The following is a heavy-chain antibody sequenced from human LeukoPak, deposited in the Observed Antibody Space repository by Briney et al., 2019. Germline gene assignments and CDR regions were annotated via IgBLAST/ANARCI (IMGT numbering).Heavy chain of an antibody. Sequence: GASVKVSCKASGCTFTSYYMHWVRQAPGQGLEWMGIINPSGGSTSYAQKFQGRVTMTRDTSTSTVYMELSSLRSEDTAVYYCARDRELQQWLVPFDPWGQGTLVTVSS. CDR2: INPSGGST. D-gene: IGHD6-19*01. CDR3: ARDRELQQWLVPFDP. V-gene: IGHV1-46*01. J-gene: IGHJ5*02. CDR1: GCTFTSYY.